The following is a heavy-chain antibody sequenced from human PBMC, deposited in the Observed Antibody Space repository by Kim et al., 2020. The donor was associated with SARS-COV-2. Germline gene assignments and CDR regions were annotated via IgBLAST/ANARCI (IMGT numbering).Heavy chain of an antibody. CDR3: ARDGGIGSGSYYQYYYYYGMDV. V-gene: IGHV3-21*01. J-gene: IGHJ6*02. Sequence: GGSLRLSCAASGFTFSSYSMNWVRQAPGKGLEWVSSISSSSSYIYYADSVKGRFTISRDNAKNSLYLQMNSLRAEDTAVYYCARDGGIGSGSYYQYYYYYGMDVWGQGTTVTVSS. CDR2: ISSSSSYI. CDR1: GFTFSSYS. D-gene: IGHD3-10*01.